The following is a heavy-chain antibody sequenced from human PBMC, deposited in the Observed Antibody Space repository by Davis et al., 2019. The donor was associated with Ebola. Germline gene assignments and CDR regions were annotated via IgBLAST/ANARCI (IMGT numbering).Heavy chain of an antibody. CDR1: GGSISSYY. CDR3: ARSGKYCSSTSCYTNWFDP. V-gene: IGHV4-59*12. J-gene: IGHJ5*02. CDR2: ICYSGST. D-gene: IGHD2-2*02. Sequence: MPSETLSLTCTVSGGSISSYYWSWIRQPPGKGLEWIGYICYSGSTNYNPSLKSRVTISVDTSKNQFSLKLSSVTAADTAVYYCARSGKYCSSTSCYTNWFDPWGQGTLVTVSS.